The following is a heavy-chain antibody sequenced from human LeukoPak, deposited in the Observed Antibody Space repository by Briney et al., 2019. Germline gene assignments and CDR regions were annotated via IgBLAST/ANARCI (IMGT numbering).Heavy chain of an antibody. J-gene: IGHJ3*02. CDR3: AKSNGYGLVGI. CDR2: IYYSGST. D-gene: IGHD3-10*01. CDR1: GGSISSYY. V-gene: IGHV4-59*12. Sequence: SETLSLTCTVSGGSISSYYWSWIRQPPGKGLEWIGSIYYSGSTYYNPSLKSRVTISVDTSKNQFSLKLNSVTAADTAVYYCAKSNGYGLVGIWGQGTMVTVSS.